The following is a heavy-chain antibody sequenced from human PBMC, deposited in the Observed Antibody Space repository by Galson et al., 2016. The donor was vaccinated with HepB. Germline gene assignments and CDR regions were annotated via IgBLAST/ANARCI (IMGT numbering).Heavy chain of an antibody. D-gene: IGHD6-19*01. J-gene: IGHJ5*02. CDR3: TRDLATVADTWFDP. V-gene: IGHV3-7*01. CDR1: GFTFNHYA. Sequence: SLRLSCAASGFTFNHYAMHWVRQAPGRGLEWLANIKEDGSSTNHVDSVKGRFTISRDNAKTSLYLQMNSLRAEDTAMYFCTRDLATVADTWFDPWGQGTLVTVSS. CDR2: IKEDGSST.